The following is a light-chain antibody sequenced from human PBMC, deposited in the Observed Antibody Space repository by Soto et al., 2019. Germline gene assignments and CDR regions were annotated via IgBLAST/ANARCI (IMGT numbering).Light chain of an antibody. CDR1: HSISSW. J-gene: IGKJ1*01. CDR2: DVS. Sequence: DIQMTQSPSTLSASVGDRVTITSRASHSISSWFAWYQQKPGKAPKLLLYDVSSLESGVPSRFSGSGSGTEFILTINGLQPDDFATYFCQQFKSGTWTFGQGTKVDI. V-gene: IGKV1-5*01. CDR3: QQFKSGTWT.